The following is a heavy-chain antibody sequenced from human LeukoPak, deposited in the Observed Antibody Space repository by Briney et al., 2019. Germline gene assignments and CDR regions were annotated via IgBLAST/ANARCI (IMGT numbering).Heavy chain of an antibody. V-gene: IGHV3-7*02. CDR2: IKQDGNEK. CDR1: RFTLSSYW. D-gene: IGHD3-16*01. Sequence: QPGGSLRLSCAASRFTLSSYWMSWVRQAPGKGLEWVANIKQDGNEKYYVDSVEGRFTISRDNAKNSLYLQMNSLRAEDTAVYYCAMKPEDYDYVWGSKPYYFDYWGQGTLVTVSS. J-gene: IGHJ4*02. CDR3: AMKPEDYDYVWGSKPYYFDY.